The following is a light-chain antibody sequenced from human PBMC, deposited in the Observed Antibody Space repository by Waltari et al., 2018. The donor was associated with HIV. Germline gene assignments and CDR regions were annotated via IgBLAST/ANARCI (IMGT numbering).Light chain of an antibody. CDR2: AAS. V-gene: IGKV3-20*01. Sequence: EIVLTQSPGTLSLSPGERATLSCRASQSISSSYLAWYQQKPGQAPTLLIYAASSRATGSPDRFSGSGSGTDFTLTISRLEPEDVAVYYCQQYGSSPLYTFGQGTKLEI. CDR1: QSISSSY. CDR3: QQYGSSPLYT. J-gene: IGKJ2*01.